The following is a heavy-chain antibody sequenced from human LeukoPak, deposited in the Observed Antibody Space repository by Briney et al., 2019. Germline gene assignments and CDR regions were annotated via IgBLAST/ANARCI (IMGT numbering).Heavy chain of an antibody. Sequence: SETLSLTCNVSGGSISSSSYYWGWIRQPPGKGLEWIGSIYYSGSTYYNPSLKSRVTISVDTSKNQFSLKLSSVTAADTAVFYCARRSSCSSTSCYRVAYYMDVWGKGTTVTISS. D-gene: IGHD2-2*01. CDR2: IYYSGST. V-gene: IGHV4-39*01. CDR3: ARRSSCSSTSCYRVAYYMDV. CDR1: GGSISSSSYY. J-gene: IGHJ6*03.